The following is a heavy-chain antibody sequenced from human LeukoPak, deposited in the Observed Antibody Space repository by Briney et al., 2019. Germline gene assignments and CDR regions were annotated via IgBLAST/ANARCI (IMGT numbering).Heavy chain of an antibody. V-gene: IGHV1-18*01. Sequence: ASVKVSCKASGYTFTSYGISWVRQAPGQGLEWMGWISAHNGNTHSAQKLQGRVTMTTDTSTSTAYMELRSLRSDDTAVYYCARVASVYYDSSALDYWGQGTLVTVSS. CDR2: ISAHNGNT. CDR1: GYTFTSYG. CDR3: ARVASVYYDSSALDY. J-gene: IGHJ4*02. D-gene: IGHD3-22*01.